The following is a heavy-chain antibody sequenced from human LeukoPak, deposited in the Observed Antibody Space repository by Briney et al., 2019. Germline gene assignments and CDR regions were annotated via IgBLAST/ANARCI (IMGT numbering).Heavy chain of an antibody. V-gene: IGHV4-39*07. Sequence: SETLSLTCTVSGGSISSSSYYWGWIGQPPGKGLEWIGSIYYSGSTFYNPSLKSRVTISVDTSKNQFSLKLSSVTAADTAVYYCARGNYYDSSGYSELDYWGQGTLVTVSS. CDR1: GGSISSSSYY. D-gene: IGHD3-22*01. CDR2: IYYSGST. J-gene: IGHJ4*02. CDR3: ARGNYYDSSGYSELDY.